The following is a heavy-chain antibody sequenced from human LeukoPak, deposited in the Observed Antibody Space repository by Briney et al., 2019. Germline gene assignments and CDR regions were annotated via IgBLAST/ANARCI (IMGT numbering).Heavy chain of an antibody. CDR1: GFSISYNY. CDR2: IYSAGDS. D-gene: IGHD2-21*01. J-gene: IGHJ4*02. V-gene: IGHV3-53*01. Sequence: GGSLRLSCVVSGFSISYNYMSWVRQAPGKGLEWVSLIYSAGDSYYADSVKGRFIISKDNSKYTVYLQMDRLRPDDTAVYYCASHYCSAGSCYLDGWGQGTLVTVYS. CDR3: ASHYCSAGSCYLDG.